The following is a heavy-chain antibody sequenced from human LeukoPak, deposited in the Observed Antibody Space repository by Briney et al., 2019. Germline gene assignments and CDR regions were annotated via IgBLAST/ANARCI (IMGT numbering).Heavy chain of an antibody. CDR3: AREVLREGAFDI. V-gene: IGHV4-30-4*02. CDR2: IYYSGST. Sequence: SDTLSLTCTVSGGSISSGDYYWSWVRKSPAKVLEWIGYIYYSGSTYYNPSLKSRVTISVDTSKNQFSLKLSSVAAADTAVYYCAREVLREGAFDIWGQGTMVTVSS. D-gene: IGHD3-10*01. J-gene: IGHJ3*02. CDR1: GGSISSGDYY.